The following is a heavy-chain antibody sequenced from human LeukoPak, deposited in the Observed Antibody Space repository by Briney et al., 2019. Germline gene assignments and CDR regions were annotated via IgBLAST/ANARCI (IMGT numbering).Heavy chain of an antibody. CDR1: GGSISSSGYY. CDR3: ARPGIAATGAFYC. D-gene: IGHD6-13*01. CDR2: IYYSGST. J-gene: IGHJ4*02. Sequence: SETLSLTCTVSGGSISSSGYYWGWNRQPPGKGREWIGIIYYSGSTYYNPSLNLRVSISVDTSKTQFSLTLTSVTAADTAVYFCARPGIAATGAFYCWGQGTLVTVSS. V-gene: IGHV4-39*01.